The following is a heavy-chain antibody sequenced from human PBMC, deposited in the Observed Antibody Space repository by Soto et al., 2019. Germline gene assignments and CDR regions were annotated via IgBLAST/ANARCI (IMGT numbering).Heavy chain of an antibody. CDR2: IKQDGTEK. CDR1: GFTFSNYW. Sequence: EVQLVESGGGLVQPGGSLRLSCAASGFTFSNYWMSWVRQAPGKGLEWVANIKQDGTEKNYVYSVRGRFTISRDNAKNSLDLQMNSLTAEDTAVYYCASVAIWGQGTLVTVSS. D-gene: IGHD5-12*01. CDR3: ASVAI. V-gene: IGHV3-7*01. J-gene: IGHJ4*02.